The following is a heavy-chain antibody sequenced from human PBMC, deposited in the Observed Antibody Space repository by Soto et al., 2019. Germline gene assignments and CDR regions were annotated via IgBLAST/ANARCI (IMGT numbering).Heavy chain of an antibody. CDR1: DFTFTNGW. CDR2: IKSKSAGGTT. J-gene: IGHJ4*02. V-gene: IGHV3-15*07. CDR3: ATDHVCHGDSCDGFDY. Sequence: PAGSLRLSCAASDFTFTNGWMNLIRQAPGKGLEWVGRIKSKSAGGTTHYAAPVKDRFTISRDDSENTLYLQMNSLKTEDTAVYYCATDHVCHGDSCDGFDYWGQGTLVTVSS. D-gene: IGHD4-17*01.